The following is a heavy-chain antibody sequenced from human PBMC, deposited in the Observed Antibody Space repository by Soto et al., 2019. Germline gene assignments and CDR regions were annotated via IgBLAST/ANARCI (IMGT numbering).Heavy chain of an antibody. J-gene: IGHJ4*02. CDR1: GYIFSELS. V-gene: IGHV1-24*01. CDR2: FDPEEGET. D-gene: IGHD3-10*01. CDR3: ATDPRKFTY. Sequence: QVQLVQSGAEVKKPGASVKVSCRISGYIFSELSIHWVRQAPRKGLEWVGGFDPEEGETRVAQRFQGRVTMTEDTSTDTAYLDLRNLRTEDTAVYYCATDPRKFTYWGQGTLVTVSS.